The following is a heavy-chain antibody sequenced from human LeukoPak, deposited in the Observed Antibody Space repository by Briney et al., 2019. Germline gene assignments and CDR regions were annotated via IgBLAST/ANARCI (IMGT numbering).Heavy chain of an antibody. D-gene: IGHD2-15*01. CDR2: IYPGDSNT. CDR3: ARRFCSGGSCFNLDY. Sequence: GESLKISCKGSGYSFTKCWIGWVRQMPGKGLEWMGIIYPGDSNTRYSPSFQGQVTISADKSISTAYLQWSSLKASDTAMYYCARRFCSGGSCFNLDYWGQGTLVTVSS. J-gene: IGHJ4*02. V-gene: IGHV5-51*01. CDR1: GYSFTKCW.